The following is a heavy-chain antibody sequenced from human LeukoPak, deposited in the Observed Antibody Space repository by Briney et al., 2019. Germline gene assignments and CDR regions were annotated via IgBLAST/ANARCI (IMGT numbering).Heavy chain of an antibody. CDR1: GFTFSSYA. J-gene: IGHJ4*02. Sequence: GRSLRLSCAASGFTFSSYAMHWVRQAPGKGLEWVAVISYDGSNKYYADSVKGPFTISRDNTKNTLYMQLNSLRAEATAVYYSARDHGGNGPIDYWGQGPLVTVSS. CDR3: ARDHGGNGPIDY. V-gene: IGHV3-30-3*01. CDR2: ISYDGSNK. D-gene: IGHD4-23*01.